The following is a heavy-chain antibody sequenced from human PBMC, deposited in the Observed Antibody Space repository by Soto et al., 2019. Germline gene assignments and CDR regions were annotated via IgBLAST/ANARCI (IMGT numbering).Heavy chain of an antibody. D-gene: IGHD2-15*01. J-gene: IGHJ4*02. V-gene: IGHV4-4*07. Sequence: SETLSLTGTVSGGSITNYDCAWIRQPAWKGLEWIGRIYTSGSTNYNPSLKSRVTMSVDTSKNQFSLKLNSVTDADTAVYYCVREETVLGFDYCGQGTLVGVCS. CDR1: GGSITNYD. CDR3: VREETVLGFDY. CDR2: IYTSGST.